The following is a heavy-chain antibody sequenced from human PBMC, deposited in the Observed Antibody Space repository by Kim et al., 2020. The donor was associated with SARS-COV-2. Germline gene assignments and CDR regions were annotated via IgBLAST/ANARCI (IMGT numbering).Heavy chain of an antibody. D-gene: IGHD5-18*01. CDR3: AREGYSYGHDP. Sequence: TNYNPSLKSRVTISVDKSKNQFSLKLSSVTAADTAVYYCAREGYSYGHDPWGQGTLVTVSS. J-gene: IGHJ5*02. V-gene: IGHV4-4*02. CDR2: T.